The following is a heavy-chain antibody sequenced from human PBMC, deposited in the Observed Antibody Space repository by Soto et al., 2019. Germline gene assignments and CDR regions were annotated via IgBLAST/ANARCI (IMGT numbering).Heavy chain of an antibody. D-gene: IGHD5-12*01. J-gene: IGHJ6*02. V-gene: IGHV1-18*01. CDR2: ISAYNGNT. CDR1: GYTFTSYG. Sequence: ASVKVSCKASGYTFTSYGISWVRQAPGQGLEWMGWISAYNGNTNYAQKLQGRVTMTTDTSTSTAYMELRSLRSDDTAVYYCARALRFPGAHIDYYYYGMDVWGQGTTVTVSS. CDR3: ARALRFPGAHIDYYYYGMDV.